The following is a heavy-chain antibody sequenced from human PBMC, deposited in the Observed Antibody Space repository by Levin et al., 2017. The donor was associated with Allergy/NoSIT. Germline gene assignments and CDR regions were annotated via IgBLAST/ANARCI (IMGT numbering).Heavy chain of an antibody. D-gene: IGHD3-10*01. J-gene: IGHJ6*02. CDR1: GFTFSDYY. CDR2: ISSSGSTI. V-gene: IGHV3-11*01. Sequence: GGSLRLSCAASGFTFSDYYMSWIRQAPGKGLEWVSYISSSGSTIYYADSVKGRFTISRDNAKNSLYLQMNSLRAEDTAVYYCARDHIAPSGYYYDYGMDVWGQGTTVTVSS. CDR3: ARDHIAPSGYYYDYGMDV.